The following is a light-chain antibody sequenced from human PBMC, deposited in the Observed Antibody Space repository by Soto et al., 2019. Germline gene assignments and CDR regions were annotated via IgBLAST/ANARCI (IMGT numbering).Light chain of an antibody. V-gene: IGKV3-11*01. J-gene: IGKJ2*01. Sequence: EIVLTQSPATLSLSPGERATLSCRASQSVSSYLAWYQQKPGQAPRLLIYDASNRATGIPARFSGSGSVTDFTLPISSLEPEDFAVYYCQQRSNWPPMYTFGQGTKLEI. CDR2: DAS. CDR3: QQRSNWPPMYT. CDR1: QSVSSY.